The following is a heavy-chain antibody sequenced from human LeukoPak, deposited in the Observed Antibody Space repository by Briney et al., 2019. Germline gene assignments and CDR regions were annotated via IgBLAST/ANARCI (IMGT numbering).Heavy chain of an antibody. D-gene: IGHD3-22*01. V-gene: IGHV4-34*01. Sequence: PSETLSLTCAVYGGSFSGYYWSWIRQPPGKGLEWIGEINHSGSTNYNPSLKRRVTISVDPSKHPFSLTLSSVTAADTAVYYCARGRVRGIVLVIKAYFDYWGQGTLVTVSS. CDR2: INHSGST. CDR3: ARGRVRGIVLVIKAYFDY. J-gene: IGHJ4*02. CDR1: GGSFSGYY.